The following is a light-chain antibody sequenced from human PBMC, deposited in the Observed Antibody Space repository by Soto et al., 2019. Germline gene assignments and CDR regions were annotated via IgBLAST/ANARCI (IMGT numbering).Light chain of an antibody. V-gene: IGKV1-5*03. J-gene: IGKJ2*01. Sequence: DIQMTQSPSTLSASVGDRVTITCRASQSVTNWLAWYQQKTGKAPKLLIYKASNLESGVPSRFSGSGSGTEFTLTISSLQPDDFATYCCQQYNTFPPYTFGQGTKLEIK. CDR1: QSVTNW. CDR2: KAS. CDR3: QQYNTFPPYT.